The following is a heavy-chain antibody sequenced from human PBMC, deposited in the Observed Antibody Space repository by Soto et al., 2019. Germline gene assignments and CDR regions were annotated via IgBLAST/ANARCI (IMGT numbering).Heavy chain of an antibody. CDR3: ARACHYSGVYYYYYGMDV. J-gene: IGHJ6*02. D-gene: IGHD2-15*01. Sequence: QVQLQESGPGLVKPSQTLSLTCTVSGGSISSGGYYWSWIRQHPGKGLEWIGYIYYSGSTYYNPSVEGRVSIAVDTSKNQFSLKLSSVTAADTAVYYCARACHYSGVYYYYYGMDVWGQGTTVTVSS. V-gene: IGHV4-31*03. CDR2: IYYSGST. CDR1: GGSISSGGYY.